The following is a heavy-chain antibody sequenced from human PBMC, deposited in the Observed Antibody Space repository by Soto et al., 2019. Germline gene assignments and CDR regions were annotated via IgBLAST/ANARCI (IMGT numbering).Heavy chain of an antibody. V-gene: IGHV1-69*04. D-gene: IGHD3-9*01. Sequence: ASVKVSCKASGGTFSSYTISWVRQAPGQGLEWMGRIIPILGIANYAQKFQGGVTITADKSTSTAYMELSSLRSEDTAVYYCAREGGMGPYDILTGPDYLVWFDPWGQGTLVTVSS. CDR1: GGTFSSYT. CDR2: IIPILGIA. CDR3: AREGGMGPYDILTGPDYLVWFDP. J-gene: IGHJ5*02.